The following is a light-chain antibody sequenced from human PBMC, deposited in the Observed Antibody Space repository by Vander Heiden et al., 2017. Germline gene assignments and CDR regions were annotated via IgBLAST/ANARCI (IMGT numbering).Light chain of an antibody. J-gene: IGKJ1*01. CDR1: QSVSSSY. Sequence: EIVLTQSPGTLSLSPGERATLSCRASQSVSSSYLAWYQQKPGQAPRLLIYGASSRATGIPDRFTGSGSVTDFTLTISRLDPEDFAVYYCHEDGSFLWTFGQGTKVEIK. V-gene: IGKV3-20*01. CDR3: HEDGSFLWT. CDR2: GAS.